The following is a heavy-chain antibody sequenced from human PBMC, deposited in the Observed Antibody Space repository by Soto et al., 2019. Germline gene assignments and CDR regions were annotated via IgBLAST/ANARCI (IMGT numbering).Heavy chain of an antibody. CDR3: VRDRRIYYSDPHDEFVASDYEV. CDR2: FIPIFRTL. V-gene: IGHV1-69*01. J-gene: IGHJ3*01. Sequence: QVQLIQSEAEVKKPGSSVRVSCTASGGIFGSHGFSWVRQAPGQRLEWVGGFIPIFRTLTYTEKCQARVRIAADESTNTVYLDLSSLTSEDTAVYYCVRDRRIYYSDPHDEFVASDYEVWGQGTMVSVSS. D-gene: IGHD3-22*01. CDR1: GGIFGSHG.